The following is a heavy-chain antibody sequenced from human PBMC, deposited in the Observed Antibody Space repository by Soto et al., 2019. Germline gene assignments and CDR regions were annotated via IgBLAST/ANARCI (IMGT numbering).Heavy chain of an antibody. CDR3: AREQVDTAMDPDYYYGMDV. V-gene: IGHV1-69*04. J-gene: IGHJ6*02. CDR2: IIPILGIA. D-gene: IGHD5-18*01. Sequence: SVKVSCKASGGTFSSYTISWVRQAPGQGLEWMGRIIPILGIANYAQKFQGRVTITADKSTSTAYMELSSLRSEDTAVYYCAREQVDTAMDPDYYYGMDVWGQGTTVTVSS. CDR1: GGTFSSYT.